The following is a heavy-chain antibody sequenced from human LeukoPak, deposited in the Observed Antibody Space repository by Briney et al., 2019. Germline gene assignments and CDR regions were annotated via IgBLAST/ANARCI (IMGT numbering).Heavy chain of an antibody. D-gene: IGHD3-22*01. CDR3: AKHSHDGSAPYYEVQLDY. J-gene: IGHJ4*02. CDR2: TSSSGGTK. V-gene: IGHV3-48*03. Sequence: PGGSLRLSCAASGFTFSSYEMNWVRQAPGKGLEWVSYTSSSGGTKYYADSVKGRLTISRDNAKNSLYLQMNSLRAEDTAIYYCAKHSHDGSAPYYEVQLDYWGQGTLVTVSS. CDR1: GFTFSSYE.